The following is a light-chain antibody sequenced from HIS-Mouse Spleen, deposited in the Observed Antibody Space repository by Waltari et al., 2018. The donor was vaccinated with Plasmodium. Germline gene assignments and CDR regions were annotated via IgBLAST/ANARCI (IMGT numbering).Light chain of an antibody. V-gene: IGKV3-20*01. J-gene: IGKJ2*01. CDR2: GAS. CDR3: QQYGSSPYT. CDR1: QSVSSSY. Sequence: IVLTPSPGTLSFSPGERATLSCRASQSVSSSYLAWYQQKPGQAPRLLIYGASSRATGIPDRFSGSGSGTDFTLTISRLEPEDFAVYYCQQYGSSPYTFGQGTKLEIK.